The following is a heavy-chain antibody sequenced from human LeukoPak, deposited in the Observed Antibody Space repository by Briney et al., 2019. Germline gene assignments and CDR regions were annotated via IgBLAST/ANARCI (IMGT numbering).Heavy chain of an antibody. D-gene: IGHD1-7*01. V-gene: IGHV3-30-3*02. Sequence: GGSLRLSCAASGFTFSSYAMHWVRQAPGKGLEWVAVISYDGSNKYYADSVKGRFTISRDNSKNTLYLQMNSLRAEDTAVYYCAKHKESWNSCFDYWGRGTLVTVSS. CDR2: ISYDGSNK. CDR3: AKHKESWNSCFDY. J-gene: IGHJ4*02. CDR1: GFTFSSYA.